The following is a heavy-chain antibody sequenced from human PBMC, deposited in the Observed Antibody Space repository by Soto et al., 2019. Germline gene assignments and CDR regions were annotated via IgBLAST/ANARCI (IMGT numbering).Heavy chain of an antibody. Sequence: EVQLLESGGGLVQPGGSLRLSCAASGFTFSSYAMSWVRQAPGKGLEWVSAISGSGGSTYNADSVKGRFTISRDNSKNTLYLQMNSLRAEDTAVYYCAKLQPPYSSSFESFDYWGQGTLVTVSS. D-gene: IGHD6-13*01. CDR3: AKLQPPYSSSFESFDY. CDR2: ISGSGGST. V-gene: IGHV3-23*01. CDR1: GFTFSSYA. J-gene: IGHJ4*02.